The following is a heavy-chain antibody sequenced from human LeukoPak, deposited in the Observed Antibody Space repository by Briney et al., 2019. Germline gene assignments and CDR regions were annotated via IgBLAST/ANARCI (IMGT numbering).Heavy chain of an antibody. CDR1: GGSISSYY. V-gene: IGHV4-59*01. J-gene: IGHJ4*02. CDR3: ASRILGNDY. CDR2: IYYTGT. Sequence: SETLSLTCTVSGGSISSYYWSWIRQPPGKGLEWIGYIYYTGTSYNPSLKSRVTISADTSKNQFSLKLISVTAADTAVYYCASRILGNDYWGQGTLVTVSS. D-gene: IGHD7-27*01.